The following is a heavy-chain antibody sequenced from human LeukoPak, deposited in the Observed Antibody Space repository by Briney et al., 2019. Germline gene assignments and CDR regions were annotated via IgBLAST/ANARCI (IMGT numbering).Heavy chain of an antibody. V-gene: IGHV3-66*02. CDR3: ARGGGSYLEEGLDY. CDR1: GFTVSSNY. Sequence: GGSLRPSCAVSGFTVSSNYMSWVRQAPGKGLEWVSVIYGGGAKYHADSVEGRFSISRDGSKNALYLQMNSLRVEDTAVYYCARGGGSYLEEGLDYWGQGTLVTVSS. CDR2: IYGGGAK. D-gene: IGHD1-26*01. J-gene: IGHJ4*02.